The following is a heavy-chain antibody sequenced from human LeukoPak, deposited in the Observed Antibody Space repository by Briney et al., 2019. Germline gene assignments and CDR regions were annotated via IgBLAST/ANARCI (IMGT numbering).Heavy chain of an antibody. CDR2: RTSSSSFI. CDR3: ARGRHHITRIAARPAYYMDV. J-gene: IGHJ6*03. V-gene: IGHV3-21*04. Sequence: GGSLRLSCAASGFTFSIYSMSWVRLAPGKGLEWVASRTSSSSFIYYADSVKGRSTISRDNAQNSLYLQMNSLRAEDTAVYYCARGRHHITRIAARPAYYMDVWGKGTTVTVSS. D-gene: IGHD6-6*01. CDR1: GFTFSIYS.